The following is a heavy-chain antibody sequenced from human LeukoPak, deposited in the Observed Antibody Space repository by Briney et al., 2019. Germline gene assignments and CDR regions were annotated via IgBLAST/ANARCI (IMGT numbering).Heavy chain of an antibody. J-gene: IGHJ4*02. CDR3: ARIGYNHYFDY. V-gene: IGHV1-2*02. Sequence: ASVKVSCKASGDTFTDYYLHWVRQAPGQGLEWMGWINPNSGGTNSAQTFQGRVTMTRDTSITTAYLDLSRLRSDDTAVYYCARIGYNHYFDYWGQGTLVTVSS. D-gene: IGHD5-24*01. CDR2: INPNSGGT. CDR1: GDTFTDYY.